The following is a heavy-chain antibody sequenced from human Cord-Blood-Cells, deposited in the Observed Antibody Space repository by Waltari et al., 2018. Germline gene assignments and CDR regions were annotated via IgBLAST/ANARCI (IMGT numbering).Heavy chain of an antibody. D-gene: IGHD1-26*01. CDR2: IYYSGSN. CDR3: ASQGDSGIYGAFDI. CDR1: AGSISSYY. V-gene: IGHV4-59*08. J-gene: IGHJ3*02. Sequence: LVKPSETLSLTCTVSAGSISSYYWSWIRQPAGKGLEWIGYIYYSGSNNYNPSLKHRVPISVDTSKNQFSLKLSSVTAADTAVYYCASQGDSGIYGAFDIWGQGTMVTVSS.